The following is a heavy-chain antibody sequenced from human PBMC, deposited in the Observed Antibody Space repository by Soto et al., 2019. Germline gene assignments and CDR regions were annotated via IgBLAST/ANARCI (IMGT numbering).Heavy chain of an antibody. V-gene: IGHV1-18*01. D-gene: IGHD2-15*01. J-gene: IGHJ4*02. CDR3: ARAQTPTESDF. CDR1: GYTFINNG. CDR2: LNTYNANT. Sequence: QIQLVQSEGEVRQPGASVKVSCKTSGYTFINNGVTWVRQRSGQGLEWMGWLNTYNANTKYAQKLQGRVTMTADTSASTAYVELRSLRSDDTAVYFCARAQTPTESDFWGQGTLVIVSS.